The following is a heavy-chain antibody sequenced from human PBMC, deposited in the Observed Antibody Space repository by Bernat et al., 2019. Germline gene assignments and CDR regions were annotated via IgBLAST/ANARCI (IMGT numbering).Heavy chain of an antibody. J-gene: IGHJ3*01. V-gene: IGHV3-30-3*01. CDR2: ISYDGSNK. Sequence: QVQLVESGGGVVQPGRSLRLSCAASGFTFSSYAMHWVRQAPGKGLEWVAVISYDGSNKYYADSVKGRFTISRDNSKNTLYLQMNSLRAEDTAVYYCAGASSGWSKTGIGAFDVWGQETMVTVSS. D-gene: IGHD6-19*01. CDR1: GFTFSSYA. CDR3: AGASSGWSKTGIGAFDV.